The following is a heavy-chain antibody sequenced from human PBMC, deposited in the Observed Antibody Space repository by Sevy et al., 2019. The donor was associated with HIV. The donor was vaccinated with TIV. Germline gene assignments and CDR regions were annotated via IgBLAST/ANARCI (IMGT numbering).Heavy chain of an antibody. CDR3: ARGGETPRGFDP. D-gene: IGHD3-16*01. CDR2: IYHSGSS. V-gene: IGHV4-4*02. J-gene: IGHJ5*02. Sequence: SETLSLTCTVSGGSIRSVNWWHWVRQPPGKGLEWIGEIYHSGSSNYNPSLKSRVTISVDNSKDQFSLKLSSVTAADTALCDCARGGETPRGFDPWGQGTLVTVSS. CDR1: GGSIRSVNW.